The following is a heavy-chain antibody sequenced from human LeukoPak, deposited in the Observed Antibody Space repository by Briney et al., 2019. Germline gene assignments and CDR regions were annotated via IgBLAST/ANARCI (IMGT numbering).Heavy chain of an antibody. D-gene: IGHD3-10*01. V-gene: IGHV4-4*02. Sequence: TSGTLSLTCAVSGGSISSSNWWSWVRQPPGKGLEWIGEIYHSGSTNYNPSLKSRVTISVDKSKSQFSLKLSSVTAADTAVYYCARRNGSGSLDGTYYYYMDVWGKGTTVTVSS. J-gene: IGHJ6*03. CDR3: ARRNGSGSLDGTYYYYMDV. CDR2: IYHSGST. CDR1: GGSISSSNW.